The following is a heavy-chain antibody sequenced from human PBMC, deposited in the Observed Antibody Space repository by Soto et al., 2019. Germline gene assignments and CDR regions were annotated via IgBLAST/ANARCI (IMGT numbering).Heavy chain of an antibody. V-gene: IGHV1-69*01. Sequence: QVQLVQSGAEVEEPGSSVKVSCKASGGTLSNNAISWVRQAPGQGLEWMGGIIPIFGTTNYAQKFQGRLTMTADEPTSTGYMELSSLRSEDTAVYCCARPRQRLVRLQYYCPMDFWGQGTTVTVSS. CDR1: GGTLSNNA. D-gene: IGHD6-13*01. CDR2: IIPIFGTT. J-gene: IGHJ6*02. CDR3: ARPRQRLVRLQYYCPMDF.